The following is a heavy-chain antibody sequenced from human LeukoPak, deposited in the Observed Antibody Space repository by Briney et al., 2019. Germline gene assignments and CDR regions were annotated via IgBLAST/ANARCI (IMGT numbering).Heavy chain of an antibody. CDR1: GYTFTSYD. D-gene: IGHD1-1*01. CDR2: MNPNSANT. J-gene: IGHJ6*03. V-gene: IGHV1-8*03. Sequence: RASVKVSCKAPGYTFTSYDINWVRQATGQGLEWMGWMNPNSANTGYAQKFQGRVTLTRNTSITTAYMELSSLRSEDTAVYYCARVYNPLVYYMDVWGKGTTVTVSS. CDR3: ARVYNPLVYYMDV.